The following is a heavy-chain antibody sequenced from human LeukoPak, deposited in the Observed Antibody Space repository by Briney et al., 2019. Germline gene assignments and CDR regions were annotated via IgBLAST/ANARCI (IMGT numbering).Heavy chain of an antibody. D-gene: IGHD3-3*01. CDR2: ISAYNGNT. V-gene: IGHV1-18*01. Sequence: ASVKVSCKASGYTFTSYGISWVRQAPGQGLEWIGWISAYNGNTNYAQKLQGRVTMTTDTSTSTAYMELRSLRSDDTAVYYCARGGDPWSGYYGGHSTSLYYFDYWGQGTLVTVSS. CDR1: GYTFTSYG. J-gene: IGHJ4*02. CDR3: ARGGDPWSGYYGGHSTSLYYFDY.